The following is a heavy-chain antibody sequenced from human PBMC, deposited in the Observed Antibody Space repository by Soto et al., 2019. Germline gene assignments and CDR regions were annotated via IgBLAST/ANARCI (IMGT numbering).Heavy chain of an antibody. CDR2: ITSSGSGT. D-gene: IGHD3-10*01. V-gene: IGHV3-23*01. J-gene: IGHJ4*02. Sequence: GGSLRLSCAASGFYFRLYAMNWVRQTPGKGLEWVSGITSSGSGTYYADSVKGRFTISRDNSKNTLYLQMNSLRAEDTAVYYCAENSEKGFYWGQGTLVTVSS. CDR3: AENSEKGFY. CDR1: GFYFRLYA.